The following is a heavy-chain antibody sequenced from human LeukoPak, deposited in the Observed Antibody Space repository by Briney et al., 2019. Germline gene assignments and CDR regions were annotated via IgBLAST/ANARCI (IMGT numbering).Heavy chain of an antibody. Sequence: PGGSLRLSCAASGFTFSSYWMSWVRQAPGKGLEWVANIKQDGSEKYYVDSVKGRFTISRDNAKNSLYLQMNSLRAEDTAVYYCARVGYDILTGYYTWDYRGQGTLVTVSS. CDR1: GFTFSSYW. V-gene: IGHV3-7*03. D-gene: IGHD3-9*01. J-gene: IGHJ4*02. CDR2: IKQDGSEK. CDR3: ARVGYDILTGYYTWDY.